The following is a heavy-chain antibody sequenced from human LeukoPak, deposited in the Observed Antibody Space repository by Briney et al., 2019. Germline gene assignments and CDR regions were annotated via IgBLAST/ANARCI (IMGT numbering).Heavy chain of an antibody. CDR1: GYTFTSYD. V-gene: IGHV1-8*03. Sequence: ASVKVSCKASGYTFTSYDINWVRQATGQGLEWMGWMNPNSGNTGYAQKFQGRVTITRNTSISTAYMELSSLRSEDTAVYYCATSVLRYFDWLGGDAFDIWGQGTMVTVSS. CDR3: ATSVLRYFDWLGGDAFDI. CDR2: MNPNSGNT. D-gene: IGHD3-9*01. J-gene: IGHJ3*02.